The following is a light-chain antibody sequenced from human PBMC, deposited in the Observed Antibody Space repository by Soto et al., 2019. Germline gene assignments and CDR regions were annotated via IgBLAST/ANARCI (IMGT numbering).Light chain of an antibody. CDR2: DDR. J-gene: IGLJ2*01. CDR1: DIGSKN. V-gene: IGLV3-21*02. CDR3: QVWDTSTFVL. Sequence: SYELTQPPSVSVAPGQTARITCGGNDIGSKNVHWHQQKPGQAPVLVVYDDRNRPSGIPERFSGSNSGNTATLTISRVEAGDQADYYCQVWDTSTFVLFGGGTQLTVL.